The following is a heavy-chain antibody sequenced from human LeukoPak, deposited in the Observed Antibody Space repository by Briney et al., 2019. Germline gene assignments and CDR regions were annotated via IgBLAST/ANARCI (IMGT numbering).Heavy chain of an antibody. CDR1: GFTFSSYS. V-gene: IGHV3-66*01. CDR3: ARDRLGGATATFDY. CDR2: IYSGGST. Sequence: PGGSLRLSCAASGFTFSSYSMNWVRQAPGKGLEWVSVIYSGGSTYYADSVKGRFTISRDNSKNTLYLQMNSLRAEDTAVYYCARDRLGGATATFDYWGQGTLVTVSS. D-gene: IGHD1-26*01. J-gene: IGHJ4*02.